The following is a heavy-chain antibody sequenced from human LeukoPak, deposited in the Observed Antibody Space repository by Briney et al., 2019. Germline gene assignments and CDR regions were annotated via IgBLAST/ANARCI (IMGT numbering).Heavy chain of an antibody. D-gene: IGHD3-22*01. CDR1: GGSISSGGYY. CDR2: IYYSGST. J-gene: IGHJ5*02. Sequence: PSETLSLTCTVSGGSISSGGYYWGWIRQHPGKGLEWFGYIYYSGSTYYNPSLKSRVTISVDTSKNQFSLKLSSVTAADTAVYYCARFGFYYDSSVGWFDPWGQGTLVTVSS. V-gene: IGHV4-31*03. CDR3: ARFGFYYDSSVGWFDP.